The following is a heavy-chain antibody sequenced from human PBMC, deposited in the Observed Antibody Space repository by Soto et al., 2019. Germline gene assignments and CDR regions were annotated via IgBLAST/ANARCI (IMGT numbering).Heavy chain of an antibody. V-gene: IGHV1-69*14. Sequence: QVQLVQSGAEVKKPGSSVKVSCKASGGTFSTYVISWVRQAPGQGLEWMGGIIPVFATTNYAQKFQGRVTITADRSTRTGYMELNSLRSEDTAGYDCAGCRRAGAVTDFDYYGMDVWGQGTSVTVSS. CDR2: IIPVFATT. J-gene: IGHJ6*02. D-gene: IGHD1-26*01. CDR1: GGTFSTYV. CDR3: AGCRRAGAVTDFDYYGMDV.